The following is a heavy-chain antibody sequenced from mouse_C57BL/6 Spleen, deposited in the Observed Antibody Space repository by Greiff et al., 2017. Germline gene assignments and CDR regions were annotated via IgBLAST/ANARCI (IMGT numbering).Heavy chain of an antibody. Sequence: EVQLQQSGAELVRPGASVKLSCTASGFNIKDDYMHWVKQRPEQGLEWIGWIDPENGDTEYASKFQGKATITADTPSNTAYLQLSSLTSEDTAVYYCTTVIITVVERFAYWGQGTLVTVSA. J-gene: IGHJ3*01. D-gene: IGHD1-1*01. CDR1: GFNIKDDY. CDR3: TTVIITVVERFAY. CDR2: IDPENGDT. V-gene: IGHV14-4*01.